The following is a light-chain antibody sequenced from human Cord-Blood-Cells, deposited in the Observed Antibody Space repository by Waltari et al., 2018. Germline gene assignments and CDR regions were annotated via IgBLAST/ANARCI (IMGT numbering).Light chain of an antibody. J-gene: IGLJ1*01. CDR3: SSYTSSSTLV. V-gene: IGLV2-14*03. CDR2: DVS. CDR1: SSDVGGYNY. Sequence: QSALTQPASVSGSPGQSITISCTGTSSDVGGYNYVSWYQQHPGKAPKLMIYDVSNRRAGVSNRCSGSKSGNTASLTISGLQAEDEADYYCSSYTSSSTLVFGTGTKVTVL.